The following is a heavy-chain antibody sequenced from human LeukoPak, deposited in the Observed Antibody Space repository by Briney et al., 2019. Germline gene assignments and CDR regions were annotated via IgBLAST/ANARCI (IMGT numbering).Heavy chain of an antibody. V-gene: IGHV3-66*01. D-gene: IGHD2/OR15-2a*01. CDR1: GFTVSSNY. Sequence: GGSLRLSCAASGFTVSSNYMSWVRQAPGKGLEWVSVIYSGGSTYYADSVKGRFTISRDNSKNTLYLQMNSLRAEDTAEYYCARGQGSTLIGVHLDYWGQGTLVTVSS. J-gene: IGHJ4*02. CDR2: IYSGGST. CDR3: ARGQGSTLIGVHLDY.